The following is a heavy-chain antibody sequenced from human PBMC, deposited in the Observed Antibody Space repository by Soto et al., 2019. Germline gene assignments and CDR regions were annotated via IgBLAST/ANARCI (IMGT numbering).Heavy chain of an antibody. J-gene: IGHJ4*02. V-gene: IGHV1-8*01. Sequence: GASVKVSCKASGYTFTSYDINWVRQATGQGLEWMGWMNPNSGNTGYAQKFQGRVTMTRNTSISTAYMELSSLRSEDTAVYYCARGPSGVVSPLNRLRFLAYWGQGTLVTVSS. CDR1: GYTFTSYD. CDR2: MNPNSGNT. D-gene: IGHD3-3*01. CDR3: ARGPSGVVSPLNRLRFLAY.